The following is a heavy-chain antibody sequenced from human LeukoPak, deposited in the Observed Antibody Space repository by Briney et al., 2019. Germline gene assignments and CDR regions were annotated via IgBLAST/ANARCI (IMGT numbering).Heavy chain of an antibody. CDR2: ISSSGSTI. CDR1: GFAFSSYS. J-gene: IGHJ3*02. D-gene: IGHD4-11*01. V-gene: IGHV3-48*04. CDR3: ARAPGGSLYSDYYDAFDI. Sequence: GGSLRLSCAASGFAFSSYSMNWVRQAPGKGLEWVSYISSSGSTIYYADSVKGRFTISRDNAKNSLYLQMNSLRAEDTAVYYCARAPGGSLYSDYYDAFDIWGQGTMVTVSS.